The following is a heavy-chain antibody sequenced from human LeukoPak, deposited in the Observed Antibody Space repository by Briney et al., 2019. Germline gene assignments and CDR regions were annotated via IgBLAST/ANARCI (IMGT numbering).Heavy chain of an antibody. D-gene: IGHD3-16*01. J-gene: IGHJ4*01. V-gene: IGHV3-30-3*01. Sequence: PGKSLRLSCAASGFSFRTYTMHWVRQAPGKGLEWVAVISRDANLQFYADSVKGRLTISRDNSKDTLYLQLNSLTPDDTAVYYCTRDCGSFDVFDCWGHGTLVTVSS. CDR1: GFSFRTYT. CDR2: ISRDANLQ. CDR3: TRDCGSFDVFDC.